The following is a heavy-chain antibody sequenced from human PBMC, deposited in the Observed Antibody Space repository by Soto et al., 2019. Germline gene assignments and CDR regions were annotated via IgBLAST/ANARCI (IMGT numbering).Heavy chain of an antibody. V-gene: IGHV3-48*01. CDR2: ISSSSSTI. Sequence: PGGSLRLSCAASGFTVCSYSMNWVRQAPGKGLEWVSYISSSSSTIYYADSVKGRFTISRDNAKNSLYLQMNSLRAEDTAVYYCARGAYDSSGYYYRPNWFDPWGQGTLVTVSS. D-gene: IGHD3-22*01. CDR1: GFTVCSYS. J-gene: IGHJ5*02. CDR3: ARGAYDSSGYYYRPNWFDP.